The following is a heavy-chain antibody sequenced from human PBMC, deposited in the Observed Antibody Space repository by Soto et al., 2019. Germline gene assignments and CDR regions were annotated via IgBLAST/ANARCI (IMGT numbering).Heavy chain of an antibody. V-gene: IGHV1-8*01. CDR1: GYTFTSYD. J-gene: IGHJ4*02. D-gene: IGHD3-3*01. CDR3: ARGRGGYDFWSGYYIREGHYYFDY. Sequence: QVQLVQSGAEVKKPGASVKVSCKASGYTFTSYDINWVRQATGQGLEWMGWMNPNSGNTGYAQRFQGRVTMTRNNSIITAYMELSSLRSEDTAVYYCARGRGGYDFWSGYYIREGHYYFDYWGQGTLVTVSS. CDR2: MNPNSGNT.